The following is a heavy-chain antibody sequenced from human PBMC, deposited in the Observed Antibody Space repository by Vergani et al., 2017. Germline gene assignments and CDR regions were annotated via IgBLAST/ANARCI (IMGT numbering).Heavy chain of an antibody. Sequence: QLQLQESGSGLVKPSQTLSLTCAVSGGSISSGGYSWSWIRQPPGKGLEWIGYIYHSGSTYYNPSLKSRVTISVDRSKNQFSLKLSSVTAADTAVYYCARGSGDIVVVTALDYWGQGTLVTVSS. CDR2: IYHSGST. CDR3: ARGSGDIVVVTALDY. J-gene: IGHJ4*02. D-gene: IGHD2-21*02. V-gene: IGHV4-30-2*01. CDR1: GGSISSGGYS.